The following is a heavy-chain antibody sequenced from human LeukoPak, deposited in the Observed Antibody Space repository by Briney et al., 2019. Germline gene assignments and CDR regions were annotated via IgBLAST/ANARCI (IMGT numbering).Heavy chain of an antibody. V-gene: IGHV3-23*01. CDR2: LTGGGGTT. CDR3: AKDAGPRGTYSGLFDY. Sequence: PGGSLRLSCAASGFTFTNYAMAWVRQAPGKGLEWVSALTGGGGTTLYADSVRGRFTISRDNSKNTLYLQMHSLRAEDTAIYYCAKDAGPRGTYSGLFDYWGQGTLVAVSP. CDR1: GFTFTNYA. D-gene: IGHD1-26*01. J-gene: IGHJ4*02.